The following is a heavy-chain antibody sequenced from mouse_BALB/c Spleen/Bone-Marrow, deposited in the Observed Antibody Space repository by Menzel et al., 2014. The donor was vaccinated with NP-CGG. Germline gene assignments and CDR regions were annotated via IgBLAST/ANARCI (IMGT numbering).Heavy chain of an antibody. J-gene: IGHJ3*01. CDR3: ARDHVVGY. V-gene: IGHV5-6-3*01. CDR1: GFTFSTYG. CDR2: TNNNGGST. Sequence: EVKVVDSGGGLVQPGGSLKLSCAASGFTFSTYGMSWVRQTPDKRLELVASTNNNGGSTYYPDSVKGRFTISRDNAKNTLYLQMSSLKSEDTGMYYCARDHVVGYWGQGTLVTVPA.